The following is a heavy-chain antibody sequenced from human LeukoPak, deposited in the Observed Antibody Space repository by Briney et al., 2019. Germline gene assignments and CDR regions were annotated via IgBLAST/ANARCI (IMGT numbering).Heavy chain of an antibody. J-gene: IGHJ4*02. CDR3: ARHGPFYYYDSSGYYPDY. Sequence: GESLKVSCKGSGYSFTSYWIGWVRQMPGKGLEWMGIIYPGDSDTRYSPSFQGQVTISADKSISTASLQWSSLKASDTAMYYCARHGPFYYYDSSGYYPDYWGQGTLVTVSS. CDR2: IYPGDSDT. V-gene: IGHV5-51*01. D-gene: IGHD3-22*01. CDR1: GYSFTSYW.